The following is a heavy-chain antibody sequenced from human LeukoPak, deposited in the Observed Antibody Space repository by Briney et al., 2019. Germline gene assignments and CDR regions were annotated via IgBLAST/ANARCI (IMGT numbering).Heavy chain of an antibody. D-gene: IGHD3-3*01. V-gene: IGHV4-59*08. Sequence: PSETLSLTCTVSGGSISSYFWSWFRQPPGKGLEWIGYISYSGSTNYNPSLKSRITISLDTSKNQLSLKLSSVTAADTAVYYCARGKSTYYGFWSGSIAEYFQHWGQGTLVTVSS. CDR2: ISYSGST. J-gene: IGHJ1*01. CDR3: ARGKSTYYGFWSGSIAEYFQH. CDR1: GGSISSYF.